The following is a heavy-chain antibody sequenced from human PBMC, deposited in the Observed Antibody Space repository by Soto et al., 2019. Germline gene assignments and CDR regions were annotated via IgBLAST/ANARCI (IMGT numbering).Heavy chain of an antibody. CDR1: GYTFTSYG. D-gene: IGHD6-13*01. J-gene: IGHJ6*02. Sequence: QVQLVQSGAEVKKPGASVKVSCKASGYTFTSYGISWVRQAPGQGLEWMGWISAYNGNTNYAQRLQGRVTMTTDTSTITAYMELRSLRSDDTAVYDGASGVAAADYYYYGMDVWGQGTTVTVSS. V-gene: IGHV1-18*01. CDR3: ASGVAAADYYYYGMDV. CDR2: ISAYNGNT.